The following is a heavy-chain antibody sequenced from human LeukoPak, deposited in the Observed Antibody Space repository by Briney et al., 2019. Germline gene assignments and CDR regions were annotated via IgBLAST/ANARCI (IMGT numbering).Heavy chain of an antibody. CDR2: ISNSGSTI. CDR3: ARDGNNYYYSYMDV. V-gene: IGHV3-48*03. CDR1: GFTFSIYE. Sequence: GGSLRLSCAASGFTFSIYEMNWVRQAPGKGLEWVSYISNSGSTIYYADSVKGRFTISRDNVKNSLYLQMNSLRAEDTAVYYCARDGNNYYYSYMDVWGKGTTVTISS. J-gene: IGHJ6*03. D-gene: IGHD1-26*01.